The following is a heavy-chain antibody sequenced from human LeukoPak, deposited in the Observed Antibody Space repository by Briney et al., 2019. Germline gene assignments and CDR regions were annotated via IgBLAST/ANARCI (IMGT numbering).Heavy chain of an antibody. V-gene: IGHV1-3*03. CDR1: GYTFTSYA. CDR3: ARGRGPPNTNRDFYYYYYMDV. D-gene: IGHD3-10*01. CDR2: INAANGHT. Sequence: ASVTVSCKASGYTFTSYAMNWVRQAPGQRFEWMGWINAANGHTKYSQEFQDRITITRDTSATTAYMELSNLRSEDMALYYCARGRGPPNTNRDFYYYYYMDVWGTGTTVTVSS. J-gene: IGHJ6*03.